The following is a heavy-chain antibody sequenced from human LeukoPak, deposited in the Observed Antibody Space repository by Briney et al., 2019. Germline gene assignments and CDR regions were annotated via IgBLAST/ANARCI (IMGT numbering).Heavy chain of an antibody. Sequence: GGSLRLSCAASGFTFSSYAMHWVRQAPGKGQEWVAVISYDGSNKYYADSVKGRFTISRDNSKNTLYLQMNSLRAEDTAVYYCAKDISHFDWLLIGKAFDIWGQGTMVTVSS. CDR3: AKDISHFDWLLIGKAFDI. CDR1: GFTFSSYA. V-gene: IGHV3-30*04. J-gene: IGHJ3*02. D-gene: IGHD3-9*01. CDR2: ISYDGSNK.